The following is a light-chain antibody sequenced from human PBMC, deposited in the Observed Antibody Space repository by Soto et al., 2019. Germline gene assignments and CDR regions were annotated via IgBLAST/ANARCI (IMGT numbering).Light chain of an antibody. CDR2: LAS. CDR3: QQYHSHSLT. V-gene: IGKV1-5*03. Sequence: DIQMTQSPSTLSASVGDRVTITCRASQSISSWLAWYQQKPGKAPKLLIFLASSLESGVASRFSGSGSGTEFTLTISSLQPDDFGTYYCQQYHSHSLTCGGGTKVEIK. CDR1: QSISSW. J-gene: IGKJ4*02.